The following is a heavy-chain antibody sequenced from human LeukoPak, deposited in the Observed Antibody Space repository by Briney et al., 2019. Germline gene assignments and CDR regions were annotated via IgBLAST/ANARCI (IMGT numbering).Heavy chain of an antibody. CDR2: ISGSGGST. CDR3: AKDHPYYGSGSYPYYFDY. V-gene: IGHV3-23*01. CDR1: GFTFSSYA. D-gene: IGHD3-10*01. J-gene: IGHJ4*02. Sequence: PGGSLRLSCAASGFTFSSYAMSWVRQAPGKGLEWVSAISGSGGSTYYADSVKGRFTISRDNSKNTLYLQMNSLRAEDTAVYYCAKDHPYYGSGSYPYYFDYWGQGTLVTVSS.